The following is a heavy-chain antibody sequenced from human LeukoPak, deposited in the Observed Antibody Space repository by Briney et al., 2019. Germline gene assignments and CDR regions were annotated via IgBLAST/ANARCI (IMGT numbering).Heavy chain of an antibody. CDR3: ARAPHTSPTDYYFDF. D-gene: IGHD1-14*01. Sequence: SETLSLTCTVSGVSISTSRYYWGWIRQPPGKGPEWIGTIYHSGSAYHNPSLKSRPTISIDTSKNQFSLKLTSVTAADTALYFCARAPHTSPTDYYFDFWGPGTLVTVSS. J-gene: IGHJ4*02. V-gene: IGHV4-39*07. CDR2: IYHSGSA. CDR1: GVSISTSRYY.